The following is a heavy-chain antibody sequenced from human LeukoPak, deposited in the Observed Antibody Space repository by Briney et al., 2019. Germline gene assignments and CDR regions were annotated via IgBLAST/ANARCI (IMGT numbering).Heavy chain of an antibody. CDR1: GYTFTSYG. CDR3: ARDSGDIVVVPAAPGAY. Sequence: ASVKVSCKASGYTFTSYGISWVRQAPGQGLEWMGWIGAYNGNTNYAQKLQGRVTMTTDTSTSTAYMELRSLRSDDTAVYYCARDSGDIVVVPAAPGAYWGQGTLVTVSS. CDR2: IGAYNGNT. J-gene: IGHJ4*02. V-gene: IGHV1-18*01. D-gene: IGHD2-2*01.